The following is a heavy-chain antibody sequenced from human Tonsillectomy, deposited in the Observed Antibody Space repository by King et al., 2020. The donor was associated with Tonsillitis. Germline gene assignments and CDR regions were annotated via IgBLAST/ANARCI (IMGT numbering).Heavy chain of an antibody. J-gene: IGHJ4*02. CDR2: IRYDGSNK. CDR1: GFTFSRYG. V-gene: IGHV3-30*02. D-gene: IGHD1-1*01. CDR3: GNHDIPHGNTQY. Sequence: VQLVESGGGVVQPGGSLRLSCAAYGFTFSRYGMHWVRQAPGKGLEWVAFIRYDGSNKYYADSVKGRFTISRDNSKNTLYLQMNSLRAEDTAVYYCGNHDIPHGNTQYWGQGTLVTVSS.